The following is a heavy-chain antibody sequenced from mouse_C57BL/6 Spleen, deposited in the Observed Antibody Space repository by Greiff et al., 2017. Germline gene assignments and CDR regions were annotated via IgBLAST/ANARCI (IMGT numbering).Heavy chain of an antibody. V-gene: IGHV1-15*01. CDR3: TRSGATVVATPFAY. Sequence: VQLQQSGAELVRPGASVTLSCKASGYTFTDYEMHWVKQTPVHGLEWIGAIDPETGGTAYNQKFKGKAILTADKSSSTAYMELRSLTSEDSAVYYCTRSGATVVATPFAYWGQGTLVTVSA. J-gene: IGHJ3*01. D-gene: IGHD1-1*01. CDR1: GYTFTDYE. CDR2: IDPETGGT.